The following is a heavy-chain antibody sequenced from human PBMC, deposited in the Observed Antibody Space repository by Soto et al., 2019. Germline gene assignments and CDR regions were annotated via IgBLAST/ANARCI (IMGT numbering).Heavy chain of an antibody. CDR2: IIPIFGTA. Sequence: SVKVSCKPSGGTFNNNAISWVRQGPGQGLEWMGGIIPIFGTAKFAQRFRSRVTITADESTSTAYMELSSLRSEDTAVYYCARHAGTTEYYIDYWGQGTLVTVSS. CDR3: ARHAGTTEYYIDY. D-gene: IGHD3-10*01. J-gene: IGHJ4*02. V-gene: IGHV1-69*13. CDR1: GGTFNNNA.